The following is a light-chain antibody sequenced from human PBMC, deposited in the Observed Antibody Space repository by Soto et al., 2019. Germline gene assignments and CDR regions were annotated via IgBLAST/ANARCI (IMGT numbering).Light chain of an antibody. CDR2: GAS. J-gene: IGKJ3*01. CDR1: QSVSSSY. CDR3: QQYRSSCLFT. V-gene: IGKV3-20*01. Sequence: EIVLTQSPGTLSLSPGERATLSCRASQSVSSSYLAWYQQKPGQAPRLLIYGASSRATGIPDRFSGSGSGTNFPIPISRVEPEDFAVDYCQQYRSSCLFTFGPGTKVDIK.